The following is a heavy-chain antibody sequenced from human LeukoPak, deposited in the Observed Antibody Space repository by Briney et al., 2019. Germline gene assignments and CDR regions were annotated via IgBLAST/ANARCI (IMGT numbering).Heavy chain of an antibody. D-gene: IGHD3-22*01. V-gene: IGHV3-23*01. J-gene: IGHJ4*02. CDR2: ISGSGGGT. CDR1: GFTFSSYA. CDR3: AKGSYYDSSGSFYFDY. Sequence: GGSLRLSCAASGFTFSSYAMSWVRQAPGKGLEWVSSISGSGGGTYYADSVKGRFTVSRDNSKNTLYLQMNSLRAEDTAVYYCAKGSYYDSSGSFYFDYWGQGTLVTVSS.